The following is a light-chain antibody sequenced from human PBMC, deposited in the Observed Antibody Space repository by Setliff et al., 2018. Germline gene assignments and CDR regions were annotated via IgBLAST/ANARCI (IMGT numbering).Light chain of an antibody. CDR2: GNS. V-gene: IGLV1-40*01. CDR1: SSNIGAGYD. Sequence: QPALTQPPSVSGALGQRVNISCPGSSSNIGAGYDVHSYQHVPGTAPKLLTYGNSHRPSGVPDRFSGSKYGTSASLAIPWLQAEDEADYYCQSYDSSLSGYVFGTGTKVTVL. CDR3: QSYDSSLSGYV. J-gene: IGLJ1*01.